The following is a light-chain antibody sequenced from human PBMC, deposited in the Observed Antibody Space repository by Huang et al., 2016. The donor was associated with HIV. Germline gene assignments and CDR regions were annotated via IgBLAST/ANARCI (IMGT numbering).Light chain of an antibody. CDR2: DAS. V-gene: IGKV3-11*01. CDR3: QQRKYWPPIT. Sequence: ETVLTQSPATLSLSPGERATHSCRASQSVNSYLAWYQQKPGQTPRLVIYDASNMATGIEDRFSGSGSGTDFTLTISSLEPEDFAVYDCQQRKYWPPITFGRGTRLEIK. J-gene: IGKJ5*01. CDR1: QSVNSY.